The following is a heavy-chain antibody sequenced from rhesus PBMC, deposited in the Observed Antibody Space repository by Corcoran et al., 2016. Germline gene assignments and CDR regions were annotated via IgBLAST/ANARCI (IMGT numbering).Heavy chain of an antibody. J-gene: IGHJ4*01. Sequence: EVQLVETGGGLVQPGGSLKLSCAAYGFTFSSHGMSWVRQAPGKGLVWVSAIVSGVGSTNDTDSVKGRFTISRDNSKNTLSLQMNSLRAEDTAVYYCAKSGYSYLGVDYWGQGVLVTVSS. D-gene: IGHD5-24*01. CDR2: IVSGVGST. CDR3: AKSGYSYLGVDY. V-gene: IGHV3S5*01. CDR1: GFTFSSHG.